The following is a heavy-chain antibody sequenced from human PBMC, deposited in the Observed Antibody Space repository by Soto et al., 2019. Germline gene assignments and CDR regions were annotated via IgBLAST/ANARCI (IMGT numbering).Heavy chain of an antibody. D-gene: IGHD2-15*01. Sequence: SETLSLTCSASGGSITSSSHFWGWVRQPPGKGLEWIGTIYFTGNTYYTPSLKSRLTMSIDTSKNEFSLRLNSVTAADTAVYYCAGQTFTVAAASYGRSNWFDPWGPGTLVTVSS. CDR3: AGQTFTVAAASYGRSNWFDP. J-gene: IGHJ5*02. V-gene: IGHV4-39*01. CDR1: GGSITSSSHF. CDR2: IYFTGNT.